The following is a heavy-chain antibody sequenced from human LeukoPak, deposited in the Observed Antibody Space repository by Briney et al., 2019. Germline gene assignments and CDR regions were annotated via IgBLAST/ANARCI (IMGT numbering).Heavy chain of an antibody. D-gene: IGHD5-18*01. J-gene: IGHJ2*01. CDR2: IYYSGNT. Sequence: SETLSLTCTVSGDSVSSNTCYWGWIRQPPGKGLEWIGSIYYSGNTYYNPSLKSRVTISVDTSKNQFSLRLSSVTAADTAVYYCARDLSTAMAPYYWYFDLWGRGTLVTVSS. CDR1: GDSVSSNTCY. CDR3: ARDLSTAMAPYYWYFDL. V-gene: IGHV4-39*07.